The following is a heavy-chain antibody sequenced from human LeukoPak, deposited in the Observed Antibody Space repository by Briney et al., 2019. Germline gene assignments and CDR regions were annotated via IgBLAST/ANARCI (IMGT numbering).Heavy chain of an antibody. CDR3: AKDRRGFYRPTDY. J-gene: IGHJ4*02. D-gene: IGHD3-22*01. Sequence: GGSLRLSCAASGFTFYNYAMNWVRQAPGKGLEWVSGISGGGDITYYADSVKGRFTISRDHSKNTPYLQMDNLTAEDTAVYYCAKDRRGFYRPTDYWGQGTLVTVSS. V-gene: IGHV3-23*01. CDR1: GFTFYNYA. CDR2: ISGGGDIT.